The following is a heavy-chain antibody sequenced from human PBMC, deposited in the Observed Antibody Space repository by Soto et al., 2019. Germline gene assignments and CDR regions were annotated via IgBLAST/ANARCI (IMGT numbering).Heavy chain of an antibody. Sequence: VQLVQSGAEVKKPGASVKVSCKASGYTFTSYDINWVRQTPGRGLEWVAYVNLKGAPAYYADSVRGRFTISRDNVQNSLFLEMSSLRDEDTAVYYCARDFRFAVDLWGLGTAVTVSS. CDR2: VNLKGAPA. V-gene: IGHV3-48*03. J-gene: IGHJ3*01. CDR3: ARDFRFAVDL. CDR1: GYTFTSYD.